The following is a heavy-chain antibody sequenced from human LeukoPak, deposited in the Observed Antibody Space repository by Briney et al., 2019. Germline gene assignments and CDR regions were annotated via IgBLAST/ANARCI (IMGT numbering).Heavy chain of an antibody. Sequence: PSETLSLTCTVSGGSISSYYWSWIRQPPGKRLEWIGYIYYSGSTNYNPSLKSRVTISVDTSKNQFSLKLSSVTAADTAVYYCARDQRTRGMDVWGQGTTVTDSS. D-gene: IGHD1-1*01. CDR2: IYYSGST. CDR3: ARDQRTRGMDV. V-gene: IGHV4-59*01. CDR1: GGSISSYY. J-gene: IGHJ6*02.